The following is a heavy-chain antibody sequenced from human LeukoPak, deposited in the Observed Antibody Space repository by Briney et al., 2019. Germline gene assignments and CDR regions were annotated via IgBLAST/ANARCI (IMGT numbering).Heavy chain of an antibody. CDR1: GYTFTGYW. J-gene: IGHJ4*02. Sequence: ASVKVSCKAFGYTFTGYWMHWVRQAPGQGPEWMGVISPSGGSTIYAQKFQGRVTMTRDTSTSTVYMELSSLRSEDTAVYYCAREGSNYFDYWGQGTLVAVSS. CDR3: AREGSNYFDY. CDR2: ISPSGGST. D-gene: IGHD6-6*01. V-gene: IGHV1-46*01.